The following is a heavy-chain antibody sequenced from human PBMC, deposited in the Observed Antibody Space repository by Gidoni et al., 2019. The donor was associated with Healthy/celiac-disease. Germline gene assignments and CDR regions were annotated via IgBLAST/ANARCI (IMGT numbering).Heavy chain of an antibody. Sequence: QVQLQQWGAGLLKPSETLSLTCAVYGGSFSGYYWSWIRQPPGKGLELIGEINHSGSTNYNPSLKSRVTISVDTSKNQFSLKLSSVTAADTAVYYCAREVVVAATRGRYFQHWGQGTLVTVSS. CDR1: GGSFSGYY. D-gene: IGHD2-15*01. J-gene: IGHJ1*01. V-gene: IGHV4-34*01. CDR2: INHSGST. CDR3: AREVVVAATRGRYFQH.